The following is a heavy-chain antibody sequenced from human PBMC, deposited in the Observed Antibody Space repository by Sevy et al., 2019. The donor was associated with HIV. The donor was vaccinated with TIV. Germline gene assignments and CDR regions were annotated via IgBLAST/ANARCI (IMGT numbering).Heavy chain of an antibody. Sequence: SETLSLSCTVSGGSISSSSYYWGWIRQPPGKVLEWIGSIYYSGSTYYNPSLKSRVTISVATSKNQFSLKLSSVTAADTALYYCARIIGQAVPFWSGYLDYWGQGTLVTVSS. CDR2: IYYSGST. CDR3: ARIIGQAVPFWSGYLDY. V-gene: IGHV4-39*01. D-gene: IGHD3-3*01. CDR1: GGSISSSSYY. J-gene: IGHJ4*02.